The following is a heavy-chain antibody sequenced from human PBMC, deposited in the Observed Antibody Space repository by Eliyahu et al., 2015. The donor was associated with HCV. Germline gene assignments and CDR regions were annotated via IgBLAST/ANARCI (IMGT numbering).Heavy chain of an antibody. CDR3: ARGFPEWLVAEFDDYYYGMDV. CDR2: INPNSGGT. CDR1: GXTFTGYX. V-gene: IGHV1-2*04. Sequence: QVQLVQSGAEVKKPGASVKVXCKASGXTFTGYXXXWVHRAPGQGLEWMGWINPNSGGTNYAQKFQGWVTMTRDTSISTAYMELSRLRSDDTAVYYCARGFPEWLVAEFDDYYYGMDVWGQGTTVTVSS. D-gene: IGHD3-3*01. J-gene: IGHJ6*02.